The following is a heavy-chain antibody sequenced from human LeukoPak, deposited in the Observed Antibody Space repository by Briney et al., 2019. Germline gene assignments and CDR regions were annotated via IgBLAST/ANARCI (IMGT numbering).Heavy chain of an antibody. V-gene: IGHV3-72*01. CDR1: GFTFSDHY. CDR2: TRNKANSYTT. D-gene: IGHD2-21*02. Sequence: PGGSLRLSCAASGFTFSDHYMDWVRQAPGEGLEWVGRTRNKANSYTTEYAASVKGRFTISGDDSKNSLYLQINSLKTEDTAAYYCARVFGDRFDYWGQGTLVTVSS. CDR3: ARVFGDRFDY. J-gene: IGHJ4*02.